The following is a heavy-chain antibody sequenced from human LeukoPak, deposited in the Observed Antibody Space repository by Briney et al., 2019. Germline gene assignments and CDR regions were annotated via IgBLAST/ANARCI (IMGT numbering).Heavy chain of an antibody. CDR2: INPNSGGT. CDR3: ARGSPTVATDLVDY. CDR1: GYTFTDFY. Sequence: ASVKVSCKASGYTFTDFYMHWVRQAPGQGLEWMGWINPNSGGTNYAQKFQGRVTMTRDTSISTAYMELSRLRSDDTAVYYCARGSPTVATDLVDYWGQGTLVTVSS. D-gene: IGHD5-12*01. J-gene: IGHJ4*02. V-gene: IGHV1-2*02.